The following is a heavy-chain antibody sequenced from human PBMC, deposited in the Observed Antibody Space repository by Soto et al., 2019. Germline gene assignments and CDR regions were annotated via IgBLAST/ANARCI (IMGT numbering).Heavy chain of an antibody. V-gene: IGHV3-74*01. Sequence: EVQLVESGGGLVKPGGSLRLSCAVSGFTFSNYYMQWVRQGPGKGLVYVARIDFDGRSTVHADSVKGRFTISRDNAKNTLYLQMNSLGAEDTGVYYCARGGSTSWLRALDLWGQGTLVTVSS. J-gene: IGHJ5*02. CDR3: ARGGSTSWLRALDL. CDR2: IDFDGRST. D-gene: IGHD6-13*01. CDR1: GFTFSNYY.